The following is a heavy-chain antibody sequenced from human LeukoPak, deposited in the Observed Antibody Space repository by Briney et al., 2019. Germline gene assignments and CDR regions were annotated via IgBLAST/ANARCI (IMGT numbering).Heavy chain of an antibody. Sequence: SETLSLTCAVSGGSSSGYYWSWLRQHPGKGLEWIGEINHSGSTNYNPSLKSRVTISVDTSKNQCSLKLSSVTAADTAVYYCARDSGSGRGNYYYCMDVWGQGTTVTVSS. CDR3: ARDSGSGRGNYYYCMDV. V-gene: IGHV4-34*01. D-gene: IGHD3-10*01. J-gene: IGHJ6*02. CDR1: GGSSSGYY. CDR2: INHSGST.